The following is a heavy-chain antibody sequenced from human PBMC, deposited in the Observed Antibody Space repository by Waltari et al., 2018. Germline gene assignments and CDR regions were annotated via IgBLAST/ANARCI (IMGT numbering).Heavy chain of an antibody. CDR1: GDSMSSTYC. CDR3: ARDRGRGLYLDS. Sequence: QLQESGQGLVKPSGTLSLTCGVSGDSMSSTYCWSWVRQPPGKGLEWIGQVRGDGRTNYNPSFASRVTVSLDTYNNQFSLMVTSATAADTAVYYCARDRGRGLYLDSWGPGTLVTVSP. D-gene: IGHD2-15*01. V-gene: IGHV4-4*02. CDR2: VRGDGRT. J-gene: IGHJ4*02.